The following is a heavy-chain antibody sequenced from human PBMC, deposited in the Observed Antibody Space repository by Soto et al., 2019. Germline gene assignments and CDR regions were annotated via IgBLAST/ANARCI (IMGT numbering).Heavy chain of an antibody. CDR3: AGMPQHLYGSGSYCYYDDD. D-gene: IGHD3-10*01. CDR2: IYYSGST. CDR1: GGSISTDY. J-gene: IGHJ4*02. V-gene: IGHV4-59*01. Sequence: SATLSLTCTVSGGSISTDYWSWIRQPPGKGLEWIGYIYYSGSTNYNPSLKSRVSILIDTSKNQFSLKLNSVTAADTAVYYCAGMPQHLYGSGSYCYYDDDWAQRTLVT.